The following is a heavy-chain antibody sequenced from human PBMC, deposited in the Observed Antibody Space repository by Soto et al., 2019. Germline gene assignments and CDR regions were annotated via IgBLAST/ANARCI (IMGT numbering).Heavy chain of an antibody. CDR1: GGSFSGYY. V-gene: IGHV4-34*01. D-gene: IGHD3-10*01. J-gene: IGHJ6*03. CDR2: INHSGST. Sequence: PSETLSLTCAVYGGSFSGYYWSWIRQPPGKGLEGIGEINHSGSTNYNPSLKSRVTISVDTSKNQFSLKLSSVTAADTAVYYCARGGGDYYGSGRPRYYYYYYYMDVWGKGTTVTVSS. CDR3: ARGGGDYYGSGRPRYYYYYYYMDV.